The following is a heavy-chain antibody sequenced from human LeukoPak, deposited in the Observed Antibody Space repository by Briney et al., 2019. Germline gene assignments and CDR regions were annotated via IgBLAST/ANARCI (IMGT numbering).Heavy chain of an antibody. Sequence: GGSLRLSCAASGFTFSSYSMNWVRQAPGKGLEWVSSISSGSSYIYYADSVKGRFTISRDNAKNSLYLQMNSLRAEDTAVYYCARTVGGYYDSSGYYFDAFDIWGQGTMVTVSS. V-gene: IGHV3-21*01. CDR3: ARTVGGYYDSSGYYFDAFDI. CDR1: GFTFSSYS. CDR2: ISSGSSYI. J-gene: IGHJ3*02. D-gene: IGHD3-22*01.